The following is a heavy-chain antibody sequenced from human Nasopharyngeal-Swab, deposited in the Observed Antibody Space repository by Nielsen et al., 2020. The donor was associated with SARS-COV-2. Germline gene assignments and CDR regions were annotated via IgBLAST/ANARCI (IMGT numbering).Heavy chain of an antibody. CDR2: FYYSGIT. V-gene: IGHV4-59*12. CDR3: AREVVGGLVDS. Sequence: GSLRLSCTVSGGSISSYYWSWIRQSPGKGLEWIWYFYYSGITNYNPSLKSRVTILIDTSKNQFSLKLNSVTAADTAVYYCAREVVGGLVDSWGQGTLVTVSS. J-gene: IGHJ4*02. CDR1: GGSISSYY. D-gene: IGHD1-26*01.